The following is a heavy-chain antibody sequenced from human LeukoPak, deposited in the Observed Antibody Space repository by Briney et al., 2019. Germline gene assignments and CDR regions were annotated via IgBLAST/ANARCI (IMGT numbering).Heavy chain of an antibody. J-gene: IGHJ4*02. CDR3: AKESFVYCSSTSCYVDY. V-gene: IGHV3-23*01. CDR2: ISGSGGST. D-gene: IGHD2-2*01. Sequence: GGSLRLSCAASGFNFSSYAMSWVRQAPGKGLEWVSAISGSGGSTYYADSVKGRFTISRDNSKNTLYLQMNSLRAEDTAVYYCAKESFVYCSSTSCYVDYWGQGTLVTVSS. CDR1: GFNFSSYA.